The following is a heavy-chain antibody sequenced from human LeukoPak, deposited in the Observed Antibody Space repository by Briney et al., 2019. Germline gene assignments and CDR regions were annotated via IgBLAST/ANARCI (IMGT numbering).Heavy chain of an antibody. Sequence: GGSLRLSCAASGFNFRDHSMDWVRQAPGKGLEWVGHIKTDGSETYYLDSLRGRFSISRDNTNNALYLQMNSLRVEDTAVYYCVKNNGWFHLAQWGQGTLVTVSS. J-gene: IGHJ4*02. V-gene: IGHV3-7*03. CDR2: IKTDGSET. CDR1: GFNFRDHS. D-gene: IGHD6-19*01. CDR3: VKNNGWFHLAQ.